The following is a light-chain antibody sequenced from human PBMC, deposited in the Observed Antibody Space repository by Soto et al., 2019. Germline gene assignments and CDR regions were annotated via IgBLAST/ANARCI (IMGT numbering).Light chain of an antibody. CDR2: AAS. Sequence: SHTAQSPTSLSAYVGDRVTITCRASQTISNYLKWYQQKPGKAPNLLIYAASGLQSGVPSRFSASGSGTDFTLNITSLQPEDFATYFCQQSFSTPRTFGHGTKVDIK. V-gene: IGKV1-39*01. CDR1: QTISNY. J-gene: IGKJ1*01. CDR3: QQSFSTPRT.